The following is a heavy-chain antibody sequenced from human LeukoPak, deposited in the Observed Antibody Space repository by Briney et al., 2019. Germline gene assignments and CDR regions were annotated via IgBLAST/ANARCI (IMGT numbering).Heavy chain of an antibody. V-gene: IGHV3-11*01. D-gene: IGHD2-2*01. CDR1: GFTFSDYF. Sequence: GGSLRLSCAASGFTFSDYFMSWSRQAPGKGLEWVSYISGSGSTIYYADSVKGRFTISRDNAKNSLYLQMNSLRAEDTAVYYCARGLVVVPAAIWDWGQGTLVTVSS. CDR3: ARGLVVVPAAIWD. CDR2: ISGSGSTI. J-gene: IGHJ4*02.